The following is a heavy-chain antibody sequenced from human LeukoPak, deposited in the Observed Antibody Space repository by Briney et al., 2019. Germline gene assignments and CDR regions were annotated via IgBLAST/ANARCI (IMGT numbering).Heavy chain of an antibody. J-gene: IGHJ3*02. Sequence: SQTLSLTCAISVDSVSSNSAAWNWIRQSPSRGLEWLGRTYYRSKWYNDYAGSVKSRITINPATSKNQFSLQLNSVTPEDTAMYYCARGGEEQLLATDAFDIWGQGTMVTVSS. CDR2: TYYRSKWYN. CDR1: VDSVSSNSAA. V-gene: IGHV6-1*01. CDR3: ARGGEEQLLATDAFDI. D-gene: IGHD6-19*01.